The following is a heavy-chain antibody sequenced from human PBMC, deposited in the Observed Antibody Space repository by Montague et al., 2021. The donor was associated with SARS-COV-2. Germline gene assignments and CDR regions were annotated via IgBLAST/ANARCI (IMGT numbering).Heavy chain of an antibody. J-gene: IGHJ3*02. D-gene: IGHD3-16*02. Sequence: SLRLSCAASGFTFSNYDMNWVRQAPGKGPEWISYISTSAYTTSYAGSVKDRITISRDNGKNSLYLQMNSLRVEETAVYYCTRDYRSIVGDGLDIWGQGTKVTVSS. V-gene: IGHV3-48*03. CDR2: ISTSAYTT. CDR3: TRDYRSIVGDGLDI. CDR1: GFTFSNYD.